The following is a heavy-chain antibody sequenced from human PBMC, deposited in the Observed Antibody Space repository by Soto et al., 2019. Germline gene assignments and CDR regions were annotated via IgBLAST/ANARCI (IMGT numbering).Heavy chain of an antibody. CDR1: GFTFDDYG. D-gene: IGHD2-21*02. J-gene: IGHJ2*01. CDR3: SRDKVTTFPCYFDL. V-gene: IGHV3-20*01. CDR2: LNWNGGST. Sequence: EVQLVESGGGVVRPGGSLRLSCAASGFTFDDYGMSWVRQAPGKRLEWVSSLNWNGGSTGYADSVKGRFNISRDNAKNSLYLQMNILRAEDTALYHCSRDKVTTFPCYFDLCGRGTLVTVSS.